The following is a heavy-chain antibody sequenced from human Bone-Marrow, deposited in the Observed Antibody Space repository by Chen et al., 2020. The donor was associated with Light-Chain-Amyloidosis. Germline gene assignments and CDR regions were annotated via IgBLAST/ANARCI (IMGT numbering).Heavy chain of an antibody. V-gene: IGHV3-15*01. CDR3: TTVGAHYDGSGRIDS. CDR1: GFTFSNAW. Sequence: EVQLVESGGGLVKPGGSLRLSCAASGFTFSNAWMSWVRQAPGKGLEWVGRIKSKTDGWTTDYAAPVKGRFTISRDESKNTLYLQMNSLKTEDTAVYYCTTVGAHYDGSGRIDSWGQGTLVTVSS. J-gene: IGHJ4*02. CDR2: IKSKTDGWTT. D-gene: IGHD3-10*01.